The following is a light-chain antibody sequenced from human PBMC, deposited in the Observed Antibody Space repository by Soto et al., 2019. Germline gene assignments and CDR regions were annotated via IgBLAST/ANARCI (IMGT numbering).Light chain of an antibody. CDR2: GAS. V-gene: IGKV3-20*01. CDR1: QSVSNNY. CDR3: QQSYSTPIT. J-gene: IGKJ5*01. Sequence: EVVLTQSPGTLSLSPGERATLSCRASQSVSNNYLAWYQQKPGQAPRLLIYGASNRATGIPDRFSGSGSGTDFTLTISSLQPEDFATYYCQQSYSTPITFGQGTRLEIK.